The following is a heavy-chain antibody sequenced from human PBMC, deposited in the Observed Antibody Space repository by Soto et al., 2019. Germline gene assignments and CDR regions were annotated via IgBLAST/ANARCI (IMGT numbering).Heavy chain of an antibody. CDR3: AREGSGWSTGWFDP. J-gene: IGHJ5*02. CDR1: GGSISSYY. CDR2: IYYSGST. Sequence: SETLSLTCTVSGGSISSYYWSWIRQPPGKGLEWIGYIYYSGSTNYNPSLKSRATISVDTSKNQFSLKLSSVTAADTAVYYCAREGSGWSTGWFDPWGQGTLVTVSS. V-gene: IGHV4-59*01. D-gene: IGHD6-19*01.